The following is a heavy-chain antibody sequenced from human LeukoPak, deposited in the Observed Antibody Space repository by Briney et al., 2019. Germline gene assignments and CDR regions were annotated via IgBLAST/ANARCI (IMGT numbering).Heavy chain of an antibody. CDR2: MNPNSGNT. CDR3: ARGTRGTLGYCSGGSCYSFSY. J-gene: IGHJ4*02. CDR1: GYTFTSYD. D-gene: IGHD2-15*01. Sequence: ASVKVSFKSSGYTFTSYDINWVRQATGQGLEWMGWMNPNSGNTGYAQKFQARVTMTRNTSISTAYMELSSLRSEDTAVYYCARGTRGTLGYCSGGSCYSFSYWGQGTLVTVSS. V-gene: IGHV1-8*01.